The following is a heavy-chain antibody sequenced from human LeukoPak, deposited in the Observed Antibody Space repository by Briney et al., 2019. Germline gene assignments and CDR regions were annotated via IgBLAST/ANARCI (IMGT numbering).Heavy chain of an antibody. V-gene: IGHV7-4-1*02. CDR2: INTNTGNP. J-gene: IGHJ5*02. Sequence: ASVKVSCKASAHIFTGYAMSWVRQAPGQGLEWMGWINTNTGNPTYAQGFTGRFVFSLDTSVSTAYLQISSLKAEDTAVYYCARGDWFGPWGQGTLVTVSS. CDR3: ARGDWFGP. CDR1: AHIFTGYA.